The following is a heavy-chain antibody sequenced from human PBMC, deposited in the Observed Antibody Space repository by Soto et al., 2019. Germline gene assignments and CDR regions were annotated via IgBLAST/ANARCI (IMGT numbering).Heavy chain of an antibody. J-gene: IGHJ5*02. D-gene: IGHD3-22*01. CDR2: ISWNSGSI. CDR1: GFTFDDYA. V-gene: IGHV3-9*01. CDR3: AKDSRASYYDSSGYYH. Sequence: GGSLRLSCAASGFTFDDYAMHWVRQAPGKGLEWVSGISWNSGSIGYADSVKGRFTISRDNAKNSLYLQMNSLRAEDTALYYCAKDSRASYYDSSGYYHWGQGTLVTVSS.